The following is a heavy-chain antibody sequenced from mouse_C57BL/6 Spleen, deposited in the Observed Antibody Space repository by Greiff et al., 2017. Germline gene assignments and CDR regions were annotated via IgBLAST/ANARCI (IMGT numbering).Heavy chain of an antibody. D-gene: IGHD1-1*01. J-gene: IGHJ4*01. CDR3: ARYRYGSSPFNAMDY. CDR2: INPSNGGT. V-gene: IGHV1-53*01. CDR1: GYTFTSYW. Sequence: QVQLQQPGTELVKPGASVKLSCKASGYTFTSYWMHWVKQRPGQGLEWIGNINPSNGGTNYNEKFKSKATLTVDKSSSTDYMQLSSLTSEDSAVYDCARYRYGSSPFNAMDYWGQGTSVTVSS.